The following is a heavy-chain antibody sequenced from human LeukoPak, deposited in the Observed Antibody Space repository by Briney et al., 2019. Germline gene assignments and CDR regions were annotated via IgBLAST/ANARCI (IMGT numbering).Heavy chain of an antibody. CDR1: GFTFSDYY. CDR3: ARGRDYAGIAAMYDH. CDR2: ISSTAITI. D-gene: IGHD4-23*01. J-gene: IGHJ4*02. V-gene: IGHV3-11*01. Sequence: GGSLRLSCAASGFTFSDYYMSWIRQAPGKGLEWVSYISSTAITINYADSVKGRFHISRDNVKNLLYLQMNSLRADNTAVYYCARGRDYAGIAAMYDHWGQGMLVTVSS.